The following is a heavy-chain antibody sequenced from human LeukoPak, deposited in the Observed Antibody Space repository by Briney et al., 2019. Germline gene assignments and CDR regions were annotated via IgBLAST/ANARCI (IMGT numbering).Heavy chain of an antibody. Sequence: GGSLRLSCAASGFTFISYCMSWVRQAPGKGLEWVANIKQDGSEKYYVDSVKGRFTISRDNAKNSLYLQMNSLRAEDTAVYYCARMMIVVVFDAFDIWGQGTMVTVSS. V-gene: IGHV3-7*01. D-gene: IGHD3-22*01. CDR2: IKQDGSEK. CDR1: GFTFISYC. J-gene: IGHJ3*02. CDR3: ARMMIVVVFDAFDI.